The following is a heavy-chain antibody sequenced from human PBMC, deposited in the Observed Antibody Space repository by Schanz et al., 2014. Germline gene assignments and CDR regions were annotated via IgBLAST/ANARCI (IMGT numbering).Heavy chain of an antibody. CDR1: GFSFSSYA. CDR2: ILGLASTT. Sequence: EVQLLESRGGLVQPGGSLRLSCATSGFSFSSYAINWVRQVPGKGLEWVSAILGLASTTYYADSVKGRFTISRDNSKNLLYLQMNSLRAEDTAVYYCTRDVRLDRRGNWFDPWGQGTLVTVSS. D-gene: IGHD1-1*01. CDR3: TRDVRLDRRGNWFDP. J-gene: IGHJ5*02. V-gene: IGHV3-23*01.